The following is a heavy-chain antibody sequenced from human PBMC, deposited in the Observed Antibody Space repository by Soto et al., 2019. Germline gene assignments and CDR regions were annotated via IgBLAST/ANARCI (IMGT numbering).Heavy chain of an antibody. CDR2: ISAYNGNT. Sequence: ASVKVSCKASGYTFTSYGISWVRQAPGQGLKWMGWISAYNGNTNYAQKLQGRVTMTTDTSTSTAYMELRSLRSDDTAVYYCARKTYYDFWSGYSTFDYWGQGTLVTVSS. V-gene: IGHV1-18*01. CDR3: ARKTYYDFWSGYSTFDY. J-gene: IGHJ4*02. D-gene: IGHD3-3*01. CDR1: GYTFTSYG.